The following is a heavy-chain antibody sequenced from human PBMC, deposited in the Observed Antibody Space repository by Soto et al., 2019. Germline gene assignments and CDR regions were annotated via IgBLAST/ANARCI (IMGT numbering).Heavy chain of an antibody. J-gene: IGHJ4*02. CDR3: ARVWLGESYFDH. Sequence: ASVKVSCKASGYTFTSYGISWVRQAPGQGLEWMGWISTYNGNTNYAQKLQGRVTITTDTSTSTAYMEVRSLRSDDKAVYYCARVWLGESYFDHWGQGTLVTVSS. CDR2: ISTYNGNT. V-gene: IGHV1-18*01. CDR1: GYTFTSYG. D-gene: IGHD3-10*01.